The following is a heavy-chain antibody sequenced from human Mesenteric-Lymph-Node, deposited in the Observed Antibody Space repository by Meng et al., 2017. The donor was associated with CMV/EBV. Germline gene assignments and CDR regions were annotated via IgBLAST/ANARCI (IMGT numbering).Heavy chain of an antibody. CDR2: VHHSGTT. V-gene: IGHV4-39*01. D-gene: IGHD3-22*01. Sequence: QFPLQESGPGLVKPSETLSLSCIVSGDSISNSTYYWTWIRQPPGKGLEWIGSVHHSGTTYYNPSLKGRLTISVDTSANLFSLRLTTVTAADTATYYCARRGNYDSDYSEYWGQGTLVTVSS. J-gene: IGHJ4*02. CDR1: GDSISNSTYY. CDR3: ARRGNYDSDYSEY.